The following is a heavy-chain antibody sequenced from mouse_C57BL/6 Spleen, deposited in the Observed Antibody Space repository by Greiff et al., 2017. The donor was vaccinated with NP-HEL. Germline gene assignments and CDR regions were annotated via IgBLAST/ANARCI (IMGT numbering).Heavy chain of an antibody. Sequence: QVQLQQSGAELVKPGASVKISCKASGYAFSSYWMNWVKQRPGKGLEWIGQIYPGDGDTTYNGKFKGKATLTPDKSSSTAYMQLSSLTSEDSAVYFCARGYYGSSYDWYFDVWGTGTTVTVSS. CDR1: GYAFSSYW. V-gene: IGHV1-80*01. D-gene: IGHD1-1*01. J-gene: IGHJ1*03. CDR2: IYPGDGDT. CDR3: ARGYYGSSYDWYFDV.